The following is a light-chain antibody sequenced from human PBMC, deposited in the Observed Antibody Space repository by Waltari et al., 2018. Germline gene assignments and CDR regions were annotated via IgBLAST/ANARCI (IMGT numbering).Light chain of an antibody. CDR2: ANN. V-gene: IGLV1-44*01. CDR3: ATWDASLDTWV. Sequence: QSVVTQPPSASGTPGQRVTLPCSGSSSNIGGDIVNWYQQFPGTAPKLLIYANNQRPSGVPGRFSGSRSGTSASLVISGLQSEDEADYYCATWDASLDTWVFGGGTKVTVL. J-gene: IGLJ3*02. CDR1: SSNIGGDI.